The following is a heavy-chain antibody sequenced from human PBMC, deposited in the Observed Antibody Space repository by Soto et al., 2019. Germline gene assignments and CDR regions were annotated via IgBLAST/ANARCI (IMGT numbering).Heavy chain of an antibody. CDR2: IYPGASDT. CDR1: GYSFTSSW. CDR3: ARHGYSGYDCPFDY. D-gene: IGHD5-12*01. Sequence: VQSQKIASKGSGYSFTSSWIGWMREMPWKGLESMGIIYPGASDTRYSPSFQGQVTISADKAISTASLQWSSLKASDAAIYYGARHGYSGYDCPFDYWGQRSLGTVSS. V-gene: IGHV5-51*01. J-gene: IGHJ4*02.